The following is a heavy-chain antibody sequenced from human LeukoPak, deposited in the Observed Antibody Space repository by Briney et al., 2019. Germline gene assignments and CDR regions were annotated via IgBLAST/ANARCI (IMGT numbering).Heavy chain of an antibody. D-gene: IGHD2-15*01. J-gene: IGHJ5*02. Sequence: PGGSLRLSCAASGFTVSSNYMSWVRQAPGKGLEWVSVIYSGGSSYYADSVKGRFTISRDNSKNTLYLQMNSLRAEDTAVYYCAREENCSGGSCYRGWFDPWGQGTLVTVSS. CDR3: AREENCSGGSCYRGWFDP. CDR1: GFTVSSNY. CDR2: IYSGGSS. V-gene: IGHV3-53*01.